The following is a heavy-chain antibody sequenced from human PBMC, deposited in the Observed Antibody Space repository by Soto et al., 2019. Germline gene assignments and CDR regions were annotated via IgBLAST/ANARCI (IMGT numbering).Heavy chain of an antibody. D-gene: IGHD6-6*01. CDR3: ARDPFDKSSSSMDV. V-gene: IGHV1-69*01. CDR2: IIPIFGTA. J-gene: IGHJ6*02. CDR1: GGTFSSYA. Sequence: QVQLVQSGAEVKKPGSSVKVSCKASGGTFSSYAISWVRQAPGQGLECMGGIIPIFGTANYAQKFQGRVTITADESTSTAYMELSSLRSEDTAVYYCARDPFDKSSSSMDVWGQGTTVTVSS.